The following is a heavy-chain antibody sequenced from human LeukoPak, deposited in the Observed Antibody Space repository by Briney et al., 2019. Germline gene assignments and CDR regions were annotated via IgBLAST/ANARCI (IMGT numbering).Heavy chain of an antibody. CDR3: ARGVSTGSSWYRDAFDI. CDR2: ISYDGSNK. J-gene: IGHJ3*02. Sequence: GGSLRLSCAASGFTFSSYAMHWVRQAPGKGLEWVAVISYDGSNKYYADSVKGRFTISRDNSKNTLYLQMNSLRAEDTAVYYCARGVSTGSSWYRDAFDIWGQGTMVTVSS. V-gene: IGHV3-30*04. CDR1: GFTFSSYA. D-gene: IGHD6-13*01.